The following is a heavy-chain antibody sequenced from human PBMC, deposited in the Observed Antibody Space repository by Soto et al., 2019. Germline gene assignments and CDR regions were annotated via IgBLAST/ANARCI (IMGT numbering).Heavy chain of an antibody. CDR2: VYYTGST. Sequence: QVQLQESGPGLVKSSETLSLTCTVSGGSINNYYWTWIRQPPGKGLEWIGYVYYTGSTSYNPSLKSRVTISLDTSMNQFSLTLNSVIAADTAMYFCARYSPPKKSYDSNPGWFDPWGQGTLVAVSS. CDR1: GGSINNYY. CDR3: ARYSPPKKSYDSNPGWFDP. D-gene: IGHD3-22*01. J-gene: IGHJ5*02. V-gene: IGHV4-59*01.